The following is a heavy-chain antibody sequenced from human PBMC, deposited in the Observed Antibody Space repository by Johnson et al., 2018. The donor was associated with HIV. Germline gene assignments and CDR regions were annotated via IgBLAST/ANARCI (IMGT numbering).Heavy chain of an antibody. CDR1: GFTFSSYG. V-gene: IGHV3-30*02. J-gene: IGHJ3*02. Sequence: QVQLVESGGGVVQPGRSLRLSCAASGFTFSSYGMHWVRQAPGKGLEWVAFIRYDGSNKYYADSVKGRFTISRDNSKNTLYLQMNSLRAEDTAVYYCARDGMAATKANIWGQGTMVTVSS. CDR2: IRYDGSNK. CDR3: ARDGMAATKANI. D-gene: IGHD1-14*01.